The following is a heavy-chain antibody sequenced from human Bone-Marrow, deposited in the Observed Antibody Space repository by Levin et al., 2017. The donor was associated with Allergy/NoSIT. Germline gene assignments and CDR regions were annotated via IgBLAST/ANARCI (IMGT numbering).Heavy chain of an antibody. D-gene: IGHD3-10*01. CDR1: GGSVTSSGYY. V-gene: IGHV4-31*03. J-gene: IGHJ4*02. CDR2: IFYTGTT. CDR3: ARAMVQGVIHI. Sequence: MASETLSLTCTVSGGSVTSSGYYWTWVRQHPEKGLEWIGYIFYTGTTYYNPSLKSRVIISVDTSKNQLSLNLTSATVADTAVYFCARAMVQGVIHIWGQGILVTVSS.